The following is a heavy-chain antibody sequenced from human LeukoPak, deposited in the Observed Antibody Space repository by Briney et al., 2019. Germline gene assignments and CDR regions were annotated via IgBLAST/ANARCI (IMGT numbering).Heavy chain of an antibody. V-gene: IGHV3-30*03. CDR1: GFTFSSYG. CDR2: ISYDGTNK. Sequence: GRSLRLSCAASGFTFSSYGMHWVRQAPGKGLEWVAVISYDGTNKYYADSVKGRFTISRDNSKNTLYLQMNSLRAEDTAVYYCARDLDYWGQGTLVTVSS. CDR3: ARDLDY. J-gene: IGHJ4*02.